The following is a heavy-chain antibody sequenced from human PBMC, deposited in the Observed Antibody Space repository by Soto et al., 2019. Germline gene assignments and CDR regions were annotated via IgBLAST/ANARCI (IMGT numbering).Heavy chain of an antibody. CDR1: GYTFTSYA. Sequence: GASSEGSCKASGYTFTSYAMHWVRQAPGQRLEWMGWINAGNGNTKYSQKFQGRVTITRDTSASTAYMELSSLRSEDTAVYYCARAGWELRAFDIWGQGTMVTVSS. D-gene: IGHD1-26*01. CDR2: INAGNGNT. J-gene: IGHJ3*02. CDR3: ARAGWELRAFDI. V-gene: IGHV1-3*01.